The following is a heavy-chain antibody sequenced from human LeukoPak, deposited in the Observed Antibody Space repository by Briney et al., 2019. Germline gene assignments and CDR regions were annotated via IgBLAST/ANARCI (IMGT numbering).Heavy chain of an antibody. Sequence: PGRSLRLSCAASGFTFSSYGMHWVRQAPGKGLEWVAVISYDGSNKYYADSVKGRFTISRDNSKNTLYLQMNSLRAEDTAVYYCARDQGSRGSYDFDYWGQGTLVTVSS. CDR2: ISYDGSNK. D-gene: IGHD1-26*01. CDR3: ARDQGSRGSYDFDY. V-gene: IGHV3-30*03. J-gene: IGHJ4*02. CDR1: GFTFSSYG.